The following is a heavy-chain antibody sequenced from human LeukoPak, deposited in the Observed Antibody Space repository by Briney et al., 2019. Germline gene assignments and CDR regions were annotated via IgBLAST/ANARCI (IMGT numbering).Heavy chain of an antibody. CDR3: ARGFSCTNGVCYRGWFDP. D-gene: IGHD2-8*01. CDR1: GGSISSGSYY. Sequence: PSETLSLTCSVSGGSISSGSYYWNWIRQPAGKGLEWIGHIYTSGSTNYNPSLKSRVTISVDTSKNQFSLKLSSVTAADTAVYYCARGFSCTNGVCYRGWFDPWGQGTLVTVSS. J-gene: IGHJ5*02. CDR2: IYTSGST. V-gene: IGHV4-61*09.